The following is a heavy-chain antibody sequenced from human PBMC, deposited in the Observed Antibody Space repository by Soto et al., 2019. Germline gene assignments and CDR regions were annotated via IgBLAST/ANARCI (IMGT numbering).Heavy chain of an antibody. Sequence: PSETLSLTCTVPGGSISIYYWSWIRHAPGKGLEWSGYIYYSGSTNYNPSLKSRVTISVDTSKNQFSLKLSSVTAADTAVYYCARDSFRYCSGGSCPSYYFDYWGQGTLVTVSS. V-gene: IGHV4-59*01. CDR2: IYYSGST. D-gene: IGHD2-15*01. CDR3: ARDSFRYCSGGSCPSYYFDY. CDR1: GGSISIYY. J-gene: IGHJ4*02.